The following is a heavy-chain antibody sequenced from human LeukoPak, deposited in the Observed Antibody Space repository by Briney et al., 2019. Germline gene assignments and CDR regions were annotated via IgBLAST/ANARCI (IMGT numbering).Heavy chain of an antibody. CDR1: GFTVSSNY. D-gene: IGHD6-13*01. V-gene: IGHV3-53*04. CDR3: ARASSSWSDYYYYGMDV. CDR2: IYSGGST. J-gene: IGHJ6*02. Sequence: PGRSLRLSCAASGFTVSSNYMSWVRQAPGKGLEWLSVIYSGGSTYYADSVKGRFTISRHNSKNTLYLQMNSLRAEDTAVYYCARASSSWSDYYYYGMDVWGQGTTVTVSS.